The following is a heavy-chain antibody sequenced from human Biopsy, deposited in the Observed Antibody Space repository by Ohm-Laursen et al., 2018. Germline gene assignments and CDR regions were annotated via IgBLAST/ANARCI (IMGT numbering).Heavy chain of an antibody. CDR2: IFYRGRT. CDR1: GGDISNYNYY. Sequence: SDTLSLTCNVSGGDISNYNYYWGWIRQPPGKGLEWIGCIFYRGRTHYKPSLKSRVNISVDTSKNQFSLKLSSVTAADTAVYYCARDYDTSGYYYDSWGQGTLVTVSS. V-gene: IGHV4-39*01. J-gene: IGHJ5*01. CDR3: ARDYDTSGYYYDS. D-gene: IGHD3-22*01.